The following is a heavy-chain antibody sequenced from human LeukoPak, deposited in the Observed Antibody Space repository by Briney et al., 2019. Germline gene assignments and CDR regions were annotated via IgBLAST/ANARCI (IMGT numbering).Heavy chain of an antibody. J-gene: IGHJ4*02. CDR2: ITSTSSTI. CDR1: GFTFSSYG. V-gene: IGHV3-48*01. Sequence: PGGSLRLSCAASGFTFSSYGMSWVRQAPGKGLEWVSYITSTSSTIFYADSVKGRFTISRDNSKNTVYLQMNSLRAEDTAVYYCARARLNYYDSSGYGYWGQGTLVTVSS. CDR3: ARARLNYYDSSGYGY. D-gene: IGHD3-22*01.